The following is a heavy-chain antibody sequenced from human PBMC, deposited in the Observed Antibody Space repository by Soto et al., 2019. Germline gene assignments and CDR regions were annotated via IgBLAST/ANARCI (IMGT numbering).Heavy chain of an antibody. CDR3: ARGSWSKIDH. Sequence: SGPTLVNPTQTLTLTCTFSGFSLSSSGMRLGWIRQPPGKALEWLARIDWNGGEFYSTSLKTRLTLSRDTSKNQVVLIMTNMDPMDTATYYCARGSWSKIDHWGQGTLVTVSS. D-gene: IGHD6-19*01. CDR1: GFSLSSSGMR. V-gene: IGHV2-70*04. CDR2: IDWNGGE. J-gene: IGHJ4*02.